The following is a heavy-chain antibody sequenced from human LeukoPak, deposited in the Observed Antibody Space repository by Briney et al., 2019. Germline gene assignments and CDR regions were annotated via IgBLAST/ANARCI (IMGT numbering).Heavy chain of an antibody. CDR3: ARHISGYSGYAHNFDY. D-gene: IGHD5-12*01. Sequence: GESLKISFKGSGYSFTSYWSSWVRQMHGKGLEWMGMIGPSDSYTNYRPSFQGHVTISADKSISPDYLQWRSLQASDTAMYYCARHISGYSGYAHNFDYWGQGTLVTVSS. CDR2: IGPSDSYT. J-gene: IGHJ4*02. CDR1: GYSFTSYW. V-gene: IGHV5-10-1*01.